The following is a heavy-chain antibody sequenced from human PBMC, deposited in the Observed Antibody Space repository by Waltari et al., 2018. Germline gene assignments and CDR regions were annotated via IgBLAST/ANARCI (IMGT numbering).Heavy chain of an antibody. CDR3: ARDPLHSTLDYFDY. V-gene: IGHV1-8*02. CDR1: GYTFTSYD. J-gene: IGHJ4*02. D-gene: IGHD6-13*01. Sequence: QVQLVQSGAEVKKPGASVKVSCKASGYTFTSYDIKWVRQATGQGLEWRGWMNPNSGNTGYAQKFQGRVTMTRNTSISTAYMELSSLRSEDTAVYYCARDPLHSTLDYFDYWGQGTLVTVSS. CDR2: MNPNSGNT.